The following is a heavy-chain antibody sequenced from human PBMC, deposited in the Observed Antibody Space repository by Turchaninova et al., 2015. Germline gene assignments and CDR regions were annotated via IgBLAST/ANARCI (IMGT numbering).Heavy chain of an antibody. CDR1: GYTFTDYY. V-gene: IGHV1-69-2*01. J-gene: IGHJ2*01. Sequence: WATVKISCKVSGYTFTDYYVHWVQQAPGKGLEWMGLVDPEDGETRYAEKFQGRVTITADTSTDTAYMELDSLRSEDTAVYYCATCSYRKIWYFDLWGRGTLVTVSS. D-gene: IGHD2-15*01. CDR3: ATCSYRKIWYFDL. CDR2: VDPEDGET.